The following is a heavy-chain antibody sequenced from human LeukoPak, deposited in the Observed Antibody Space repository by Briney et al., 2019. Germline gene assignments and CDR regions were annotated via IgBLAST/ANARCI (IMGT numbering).Heavy chain of an antibody. CDR2: ISSSSSYI. J-gene: IGHJ4*02. D-gene: IGHD2-21*02. CDR1: GFIVSSNY. CDR3: ARADCGGDCYLDY. V-gene: IGHV3-21*01. Sequence: PGGSLRLSCAASGFIVSSNYMSWVRQAPGKGLEWVSSISSSSSYIYYADSVKGRFTISRDNAKNSLYLQMNSLRAEDTAVYYCARADCGGDCYLDYWGQGTLVTVSS.